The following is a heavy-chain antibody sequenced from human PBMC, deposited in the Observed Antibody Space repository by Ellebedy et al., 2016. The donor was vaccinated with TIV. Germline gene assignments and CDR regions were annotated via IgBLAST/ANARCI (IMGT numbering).Heavy chain of an antibody. Sequence: GESLKISCAASGFSLSNSFMSWIRQAPGKGLEWVLTLTADGRSTYFADSVKGRFTISRDNSKNTVYLQMSSLRSEDTAVYYCRPGHYSDAWGQGTLVTVSS. V-gene: IGHV3-23*01. CDR1: GFSLSNSF. CDR3: RPGHYSDA. CDR2: LTADGRST. J-gene: IGHJ4*02.